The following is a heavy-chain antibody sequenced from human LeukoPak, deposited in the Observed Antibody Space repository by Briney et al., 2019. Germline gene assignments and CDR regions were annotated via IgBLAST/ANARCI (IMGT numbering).Heavy chain of an antibody. CDR1: GFTFGSYA. J-gene: IGHJ4*02. D-gene: IGHD2-8*02. V-gene: IGHV3-33*01. CDR2: VSYDGGNT. CDR3: VRDVGVGTGIYYYFDY. Sequence: GGSLRLSCAASGFTFGSYAMHWARQAPGKGLEWVGLVSYDGGNTYYGDSVRGRFSISRDSSKNTVYLQMNSPRADDSAVYYCVRDVGVGTGIYYYFDYWGQGTLVTVSS.